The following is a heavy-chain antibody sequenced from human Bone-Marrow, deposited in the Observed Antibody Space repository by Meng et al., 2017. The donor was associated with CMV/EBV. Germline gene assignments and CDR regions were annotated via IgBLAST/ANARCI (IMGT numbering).Heavy chain of an antibody. CDR3: ARASWVLWFGELFDY. Sequence: GYTFTSYNMHWVRQAPGLGLEWMGIINPSGGSTSYAQQFQGRVTMTRDTSTIKVDMELSSLRAEDTAVYYCARASWVLWFGELFDYWGQGTLVTVSS. CDR1: GYTFTSYN. CDR2: INPSGGST. V-gene: IGHV1-46*01. J-gene: IGHJ4*02. D-gene: IGHD3-10*01.